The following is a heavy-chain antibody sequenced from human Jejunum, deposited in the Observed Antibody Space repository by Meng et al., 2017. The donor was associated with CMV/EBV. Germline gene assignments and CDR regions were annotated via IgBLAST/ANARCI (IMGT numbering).Heavy chain of an antibody. D-gene: IGHD3-10*01. Sequence: FCAFAFSGCRPPPGPGLGWMGSLVPALGQTNYAQIFQGRVTISADKSTSTIYMELTSLTSRDTATYYCTKDNTVGTSGSRLNWFDPWGPGTLVTVSS. CDR1: FCAFA. CDR3: TKDNTVGTSGSRLNWFDP. J-gene: IGHJ5*02. CDR2: LVPALGQT. V-gene: IGHV1-69*04.